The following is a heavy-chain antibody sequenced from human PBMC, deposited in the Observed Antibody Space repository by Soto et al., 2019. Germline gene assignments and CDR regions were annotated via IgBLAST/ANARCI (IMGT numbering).Heavy chain of an antibody. CDR3: AKGFVGRYNYDSSVXEDAFDN. V-gene: IGHV1-69*06. CDR1: GGTFSSYA. CDR2: IIPIFGTA. Sequence: ASVKVSCRASGGTFSSYAISWVRQAPGQGLELMGGIIPIFGTANYAQGFQGRVTITADKSTSTAYMELSSLRSEDTAAYYCAKGFVGRYNYDSSVXEDAFDNWGQGRMDNDS. J-gene: IGHJ3*02. D-gene: IGHD3-22*01.